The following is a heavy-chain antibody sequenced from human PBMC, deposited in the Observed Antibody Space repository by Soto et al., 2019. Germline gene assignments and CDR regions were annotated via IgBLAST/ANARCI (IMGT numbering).Heavy chain of an antibody. CDR2: ISPFNYNT. CDR1: GYTFSSYV. D-gene: IGHD6-25*01. Sequence: QVQLMQSRPEVKTPGASVKLSCKASGYTFSSYVITWVRQAPGQVLEWMGWISPFNYNTDYARQFQGRVTMTTDTSTNTAYMELRSLRSDDTAVYYCARGGRRLGWFDPWGQGTLVTVSS. J-gene: IGHJ5*02. CDR3: ARGGRRLGWFDP. V-gene: IGHV1-18*01.